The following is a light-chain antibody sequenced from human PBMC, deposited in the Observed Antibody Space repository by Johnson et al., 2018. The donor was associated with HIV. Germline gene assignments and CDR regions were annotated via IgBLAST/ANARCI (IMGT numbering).Light chain of an antibody. V-gene: IGLV1-51*02. J-gene: IGLJ1*01. CDR1: SSNIGNNY. CDR2: EHN. CDR3: GTWYNSLSTGGV. Sequence: QSVLTQPPSVSAAPGQKVTISCSGSSSNIGNNYVSWYQQLPGTAPKLLIYEHNTPPSGIPDPFSGSYSATSAPLALPRLQPADEADYYSGTWYNSLSTGGVFGTGTKVTVL.